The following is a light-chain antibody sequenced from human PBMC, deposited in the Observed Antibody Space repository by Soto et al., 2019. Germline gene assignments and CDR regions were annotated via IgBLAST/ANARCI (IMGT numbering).Light chain of an antibody. J-gene: IGKJ1*01. V-gene: IGKV3-20*01. Sequence: EIVLTQSPGTLSFSPGERATLSCRASQSFSSSSLAWYQQKPGQAPRLLLYGASSRATGIPDRFSGSGSGTDFTLTISRLEPEDFAVYYCQQYDSSPRTFGQGTKVDIK. CDR3: QQYDSSPRT. CDR2: GAS. CDR1: QSFSSSS.